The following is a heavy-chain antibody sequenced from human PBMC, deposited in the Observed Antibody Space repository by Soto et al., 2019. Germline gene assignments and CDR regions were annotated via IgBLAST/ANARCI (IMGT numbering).Heavy chain of an antibody. CDR1: GYTFTSYG. Sequence: QVQLVQSGAEVKKPGASVKVSCKASGYTFTSYGISWVRQAPGQGLEWMGWISAYNGNTNYAQKLQGRVTMTTDTTTSTAYMELRSLRSYDTAVYSCARVQNSPPYDYFYGMDVLGQGTTVTVSS. CDR3: ARVQNSPPYDYFYGMDV. J-gene: IGHJ6*02. V-gene: IGHV1-18*01. CDR2: ISAYNGNT. D-gene: IGHD5-18*01.